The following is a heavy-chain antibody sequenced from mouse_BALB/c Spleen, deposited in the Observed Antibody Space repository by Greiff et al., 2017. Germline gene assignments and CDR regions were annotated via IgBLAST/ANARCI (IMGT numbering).Heavy chain of an antibody. V-gene: IGHV14-3*02. Sequence: VQLQQSGAELVKPGASVKLSCTASGFNINDTYMHWVKQRPEQGLEWIGRIDPANGNTKYDPKFQGKATITADTSSNTAYLQLSSLTSEDTAVYYCSYDYVVEDYWGQGTSVTVSS. CDR3: SYDYVVEDY. J-gene: IGHJ4*01. CDR2: IDPANGNT. D-gene: IGHD2-4*01. CDR1: GFNINDTY.